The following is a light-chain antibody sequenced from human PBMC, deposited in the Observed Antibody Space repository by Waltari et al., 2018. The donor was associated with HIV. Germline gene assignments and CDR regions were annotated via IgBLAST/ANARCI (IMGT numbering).Light chain of an antibody. CDR3: QQSYSNPRT. V-gene: IGKV1-39*01. J-gene: IGKJ1*01. Sequence: DIQMTQSPPSLSASVGDRVSITCRASQSIGNNLIWYQQRPGKAPKLLIYGAYSLQSGVSSRFSGSGSGTDFTLTISSLQPEDFATYHCQQSYSNPRTFGQGTKVEI. CDR2: GAY. CDR1: QSIGNN.